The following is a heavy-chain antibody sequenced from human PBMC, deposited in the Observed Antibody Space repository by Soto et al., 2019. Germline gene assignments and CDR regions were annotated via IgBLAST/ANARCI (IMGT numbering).Heavy chain of an antibody. V-gene: IGHV4-34*01. Sequence: SETLSLTCAVYGGSVNGYYWNWIRQPPGKGLEWIGEINHTGGTHYNPSLKGRVTMSVDTSKNQFSLRLSSVTAADTAIYYCATRITVFGLLIPPFDPWGKGTQVTVSS. CDR3: ATRITVFGLLIPPFDP. CDR2: INHTGGT. D-gene: IGHD3-3*01. J-gene: IGHJ5*02. CDR1: GGSVNGYY.